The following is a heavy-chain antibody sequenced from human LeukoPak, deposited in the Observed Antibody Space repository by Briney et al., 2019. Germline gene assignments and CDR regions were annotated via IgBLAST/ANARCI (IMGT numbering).Heavy chain of an antibody. D-gene: IGHD1-20*01. CDR3: ARGGYNWNDRYYFDY. CDR1: GGSINNYY. Sequence: SETLSLTCTVSGGSINNYYWSWIRQPPGKGLEWIGYIYSNGRTDYNPSLKSRISISVDTSRNQFSLKLSSVTAADTAVYYCARGGYNWNDRYYFDYWGQGTLVTVSS. V-gene: IGHV4-59*01. J-gene: IGHJ4*02. CDR2: IYSNGRT.